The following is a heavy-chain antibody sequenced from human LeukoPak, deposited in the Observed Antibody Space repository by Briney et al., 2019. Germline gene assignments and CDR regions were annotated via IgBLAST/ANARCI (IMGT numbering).Heavy chain of an antibody. CDR1: GFTFSSYS. CDR2: ISSSSSTI. D-gene: IGHD3-10*02. Sequence: GGSLRLSCAASGFTFSSYSMNWVRQAPGKGLEWVSYISSSSSTIYYADSVKGRFTISRDNAKNSLYLQMNSLRAEDTAVYYCAELGITMIGGVWGKGTTVTIAS. V-gene: IGHV3-48*01. J-gene: IGHJ6*04. CDR3: AELGITMIGGV.